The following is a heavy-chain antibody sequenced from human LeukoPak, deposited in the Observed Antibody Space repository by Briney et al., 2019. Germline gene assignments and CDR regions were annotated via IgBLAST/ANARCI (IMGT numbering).Heavy chain of an antibody. CDR3: ANDLAYQYASGSK. CDR1: GFTFNSYA. CDR2: VTGSGGST. Sequence: GGSPRLSCAASGFTFNSYAMSWVRQAPGKGLEWVSGVTGSGGSTYYSDSVKGRFTISRDNSKNTIYLQMTSLRAEDTALYYCANDLAYQYASGSKWGQGTLVTVSS. D-gene: IGHD3-10*01. V-gene: IGHV3-23*01. J-gene: IGHJ4*02.